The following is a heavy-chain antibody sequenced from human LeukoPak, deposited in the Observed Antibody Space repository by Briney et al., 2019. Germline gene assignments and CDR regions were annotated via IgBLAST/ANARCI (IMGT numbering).Heavy chain of an antibody. V-gene: IGHV3-11*04. CDR2: ISSSGSTI. D-gene: IGHD6-25*01. CDR3: ARPRHTAGYDL. Sequence: TGGSLRLSCAASGFTFSDYYMSWIRQAPGKGLEWVSYISSSGSTIYYADSVKGRFTISRDNAKNSLYLQMNSLRVEDTALYYCARPRHTAGYDLWGQGTMVTVSS. J-gene: IGHJ3*01. CDR1: GFTFSDYY.